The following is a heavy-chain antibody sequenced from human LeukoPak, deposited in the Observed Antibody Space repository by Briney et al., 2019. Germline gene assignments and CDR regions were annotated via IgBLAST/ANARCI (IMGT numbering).Heavy chain of an antibody. Sequence: PGGSLRLSCAASGFTFSSYSMNWVRQAPGKGLEWVSYISSSSTIYYADSVKGRFTISRDNAKNSLYLQMNSLRAEDTAVYYCARDPDFGYCSSTSCHAGEYFQHWGQGTLVTVSS. CDR1: GFTFSSYS. D-gene: IGHD2-2*03. CDR2: ISSSSTI. V-gene: IGHV3-48*01. J-gene: IGHJ1*01. CDR3: ARDPDFGYCSSTSCHAGEYFQH.